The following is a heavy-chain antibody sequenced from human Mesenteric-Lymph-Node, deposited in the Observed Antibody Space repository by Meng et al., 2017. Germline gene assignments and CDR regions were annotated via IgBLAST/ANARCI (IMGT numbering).Heavy chain of an antibody. Sequence: ASVTVSCKASGYTFTSYDINWVRQATGQGLEWMGWMNPNSGNTGYAQKFQGRVTMTRNTSISTAYMELSSLRSEDTAVYYCARNTIFGIGYYYGMDVWGQGTTVTVSS. D-gene: IGHD3-3*01. CDR1: GYTFTSYD. V-gene: IGHV1-8*01. J-gene: IGHJ6*02. CDR2: MNPNSGNT. CDR3: ARNTIFGIGYYYGMDV.